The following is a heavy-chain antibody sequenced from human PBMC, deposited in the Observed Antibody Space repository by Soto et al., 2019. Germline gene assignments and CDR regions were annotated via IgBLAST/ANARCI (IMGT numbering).Heavy chain of an antibody. Sequence: ASVKVSCKASGYTFTSYGIIWVRQAPGQGLEWMGRIIPILGIANYAQKFQGRVTITADKSTSTAYMELSSLRSEDTAVYYCARDNQHASSGHEDWGQGTLVTAPQ. J-gene: IGHJ4*02. D-gene: IGHD3-22*01. V-gene: IGHV1-69*04. CDR2: IIPILGIA. CDR3: ARDNQHASSGHED. CDR1: GYTFTSYG.